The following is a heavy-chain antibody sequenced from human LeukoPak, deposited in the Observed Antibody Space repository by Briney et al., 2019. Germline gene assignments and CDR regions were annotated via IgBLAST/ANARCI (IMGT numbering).Heavy chain of an antibody. V-gene: IGHV1-69*05. CDR1: GGTFSSYA. CDR3: ARASSGTMCSSTSCYLPVDYVY. D-gene: IGHD2-2*01. Sequence: SVKVSCKASGGTFSSYAISWVRQAPGQGLEWMGGIIPIFGTANYAQKFQGSVTITTDESTSTAYMELSSLRSEDTAVYYCARASSGTMCSSTSCYLPVDYVYWGQGTLVTVSS. J-gene: IGHJ4*02. CDR2: IIPIFGTA.